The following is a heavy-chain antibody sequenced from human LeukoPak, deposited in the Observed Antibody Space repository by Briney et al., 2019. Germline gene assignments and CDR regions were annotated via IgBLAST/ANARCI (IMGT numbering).Heavy chain of an antibody. CDR2: IYSSGST. J-gene: IGHJ4*02. CDR3: AGPGGYFDWLPYGY. V-gene: IGHV4-61*02. Sequence: PSETLSLTCTVSGGSITSGSYYWSWIRQPAGKGLEWIGRIYSSGSTNYNPSLKSRVTMSVDTSKNQFSLKLSSVTAADTAMYYCAGPGGYFDWLPYGYWGQGTLVTVSS. D-gene: IGHD3-9*01. CDR1: GGSITSGSYY.